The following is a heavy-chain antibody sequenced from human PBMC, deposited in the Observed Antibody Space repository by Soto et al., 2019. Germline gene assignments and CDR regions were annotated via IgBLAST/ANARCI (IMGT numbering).Heavy chain of an antibody. Sequence: AGGSLRLSCAASGFTFSSYWMSWVRQAPGKGLEWVANIKQDGSEKYYVDSVKGRFTISRDNAKNSLYLQMNSLRAEDTAVYYCASSTYSSSWYFDAFDIWGQGTMVTV. CDR2: IKQDGSEK. D-gene: IGHD6-13*01. CDR1: GFTFSSYW. J-gene: IGHJ3*02. CDR3: ASSTYSSSWYFDAFDI. V-gene: IGHV3-7*01.